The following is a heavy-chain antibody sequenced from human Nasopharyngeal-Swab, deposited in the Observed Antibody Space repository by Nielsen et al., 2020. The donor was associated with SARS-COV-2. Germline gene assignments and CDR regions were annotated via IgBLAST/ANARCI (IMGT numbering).Heavy chain of an antibody. CDR3: ARDQGWAVAGYYYYYGMDV. CDR2: IYYSGST. V-gene: IGHV4-59*13. Sequence: GSLRLSCTVSGGSISSYYWSWIRQLPGKGLEWIGYIYYSGSTNYNPSLKSRVTISVDTSKNQFSLKLSSVTAADTAVYYCARDQGWAVAGYYYYYGMDVWGQGTTVTVSS. D-gene: IGHD6-19*01. J-gene: IGHJ6*02. CDR1: GGSISSYY.